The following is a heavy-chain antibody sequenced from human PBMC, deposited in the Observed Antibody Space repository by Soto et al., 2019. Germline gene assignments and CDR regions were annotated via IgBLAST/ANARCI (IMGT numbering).Heavy chain of an antibody. CDR1: GFFFSSYT. V-gene: IGHV3-23*01. J-gene: IGHJ4*02. CDR2: FSATSENT. D-gene: IGHD2-2*01. CDR3: AKARDQPGVRHPFDS. Sequence: EVQLLESGGGLVQPGGSLRLSCVGSGFFFSSYTMTWVRQAPGKGLEWVSSFSATSENTYYADAVRGRFTISRDNSKNALFLQMNRLTAEDTAMYYCAKARDQPGVRHPFDSWGQGILVIVSS.